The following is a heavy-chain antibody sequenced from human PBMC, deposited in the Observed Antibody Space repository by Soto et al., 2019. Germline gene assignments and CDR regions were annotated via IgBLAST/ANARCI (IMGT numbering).Heavy chain of an antibody. V-gene: IGHV3-23*01. Sequence: EVQLLESGGGLVQPGGSLRLSCAASGFTFSSYAMSWVRQAPGKGLEWVSTISGSGGNAYYADSVKGRFSISRDNSKNSLRLQMNSQRADDTAVYYCAKDGASGSYPPYYYFGMDVWGQGTTVTVSS. CDR3: AKDGASGSYPPYYYFGMDV. CDR1: GFTFSSYA. D-gene: IGHD1-26*01. J-gene: IGHJ6*02. CDR2: ISGSGGNA.